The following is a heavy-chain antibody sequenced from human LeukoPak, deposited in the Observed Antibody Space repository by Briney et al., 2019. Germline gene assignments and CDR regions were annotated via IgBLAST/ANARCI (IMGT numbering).Heavy chain of an antibody. Sequence: ASVKVSCKASRYTFTGYYMHWVRQAPGQGLEWMGWINPNSGGTNYAQKFQGRVTMTRDTSISTAYMELSRLRSDDTAVYYCARALARAVAGSYWGQGTLVTVSS. CDR2: INPNSGGT. V-gene: IGHV1-2*02. J-gene: IGHJ4*02. CDR1: RYTFTGYY. D-gene: IGHD6-19*01. CDR3: ARALARAVAGSY.